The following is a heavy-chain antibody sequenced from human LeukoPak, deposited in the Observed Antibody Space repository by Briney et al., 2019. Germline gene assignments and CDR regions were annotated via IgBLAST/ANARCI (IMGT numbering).Heavy chain of an antibody. Sequence: ASVKVSCKASGYTFTIYGISCVPHAPGQGLEWMGWISAYNGNTNYAQTLQGRVTINTDTSTSTAYMELRSLRSDDTGVYYCARGAYYGSGSYLFDPWGQGTLVSVSS. D-gene: IGHD3-10*01. J-gene: IGHJ5*02. CDR2: ISAYNGNT. CDR3: ARGAYYGSGSYLFDP. V-gene: IGHV1-18*01. CDR1: GYTFTIYG.